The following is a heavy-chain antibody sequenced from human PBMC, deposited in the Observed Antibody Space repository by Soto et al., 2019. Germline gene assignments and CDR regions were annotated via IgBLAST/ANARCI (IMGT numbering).Heavy chain of an antibody. J-gene: IGHJ5*02. Sequence: ASVKVSCKASGYTFTSYYMHWVRQAPGQGLEWMGIINPSGGSTSYAQKFQGRVTMTRDTSTSTVYMELSSLRSEDTAVYYCARAAFMESGIAARTHVRHNWFDPWGQGTLVTVSS. CDR1: GYTFTSYY. CDR3: ARAAFMESGIAARTHVRHNWFDP. D-gene: IGHD6-6*01. CDR2: INPSGGST. V-gene: IGHV1-46*01.